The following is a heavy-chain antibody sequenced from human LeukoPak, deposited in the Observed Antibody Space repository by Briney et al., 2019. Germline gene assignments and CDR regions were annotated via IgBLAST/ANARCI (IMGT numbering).Heavy chain of an antibody. CDR3: AKDPYGSGSYSWFDP. CDR2: ISGSGGST. J-gene: IGHJ5*02. D-gene: IGHD3-10*01. Sequence: PGGSLRLSCAASGFTFSSYAMSWVRQAPGKGLEWVSAISGSGGSTYYADSVKGRFTISRDNSKNTLYLQMNSLSAEDTAVYYCAKDPYGSGSYSWFDPWGQGTLVTVSS. V-gene: IGHV3-23*01. CDR1: GFTFSSYA.